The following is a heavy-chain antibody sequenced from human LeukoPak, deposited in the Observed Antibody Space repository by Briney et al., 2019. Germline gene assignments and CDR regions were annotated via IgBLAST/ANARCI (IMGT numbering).Heavy chain of an antibody. CDR2: ISGSGGST. CDR1: GFTFSSYA. CDR3: AKDLFAVGAGALDY. J-gene: IGHJ4*02. Sequence: PGGSLRLSCAASGFTFSSYAMSWVRPAPGKGLEWVSAISGSGGSTYYADSVKGRFTISRDNSKNTLYLQMNSLRAEDTAVYYCAKDLFAVGAGALDYWGQGTLVTVSS. V-gene: IGHV3-23*01. D-gene: IGHD1-26*01.